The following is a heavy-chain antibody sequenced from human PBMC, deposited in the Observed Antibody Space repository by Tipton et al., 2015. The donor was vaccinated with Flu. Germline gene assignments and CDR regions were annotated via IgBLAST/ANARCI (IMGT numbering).Heavy chain of an antibody. CDR1: GDSIGGAYY. D-gene: IGHD4-11*01. CDR2: SHHTGST. Sequence: TLSLTCSVSGDSIGGAYYWGWIRQPPGKGLEWIGNSHHTGSTYRNPSLKSRVIISVDRSKNQFSLKLTSVTAADTAVYFCARRGFSNYVSEPKNWFDIWGQGTLVTVSS. V-gene: IGHV4-38-2*01. J-gene: IGHJ5*02. CDR3: ARRGFSNYVSEPKNWFDI.